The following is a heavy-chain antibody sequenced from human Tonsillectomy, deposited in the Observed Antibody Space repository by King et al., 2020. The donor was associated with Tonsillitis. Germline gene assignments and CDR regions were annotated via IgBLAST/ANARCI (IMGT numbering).Heavy chain of an antibody. CDR1: GFPFNNYA. CDR2: ISGSGGST. V-gene: IGHV3-23*04. J-gene: IGHJ3*02. CDR3: VKELGDEVGDGFDI. Sequence: VQLVESGGGLVQPGGSLRLSCAASGFPFNNYAMSWVRQPPGKGLEWVSAISGSGGSTYYADSVKGRFTISRDNSKNTQYLQMNSLRVEDTAVYYCVKELGDEVGDGFDIWGQGTMVTVSS. D-gene: IGHD1-26*01.